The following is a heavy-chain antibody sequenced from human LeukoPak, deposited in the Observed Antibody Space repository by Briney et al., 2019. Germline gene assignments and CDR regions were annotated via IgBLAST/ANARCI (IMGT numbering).Heavy chain of an antibody. V-gene: IGHV3-21*01. CDR1: GFTFSSYS. CDR3: ARGQASDFDY. CDR2: ISSSSSYI. J-gene: IGHJ4*02. Sequence: GGSLKLSCAASGFTFSSYSMNWVRQAPGKGLEWVSSISSSSSYIYYADSVKGRFTISRDNAKNSLYLQMNSLRAEDTAVYYCARGQASDFDYWGQGTLVTVSS.